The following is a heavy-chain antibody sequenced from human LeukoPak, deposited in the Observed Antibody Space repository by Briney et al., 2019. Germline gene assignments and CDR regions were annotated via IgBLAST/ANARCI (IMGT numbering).Heavy chain of an antibody. CDR2: IYYSGST. D-gene: IGHD3-22*01. V-gene: IGHV4-59*01. CDR1: GGSISSYH. J-gene: IGHJ4*02. CDR3: ARGAHYYDTSGYLMPLNY. Sequence: SQTLSLTCTVSGGSISSYHWSWIRQPPGKGLEWVGCIYYSGSTNYNPSLKSRVTISVDTSKNQFSLKLSSVTAADTAVYYCARGAHYYDTSGYLMPLNYWGQGTLVTVSS.